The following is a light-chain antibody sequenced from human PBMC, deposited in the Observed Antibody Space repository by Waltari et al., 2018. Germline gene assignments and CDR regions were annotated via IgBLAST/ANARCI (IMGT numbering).Light chain of an antibody. CDR1: QSVSSN. CDR3: QENNNWPPVWT. Sequence: EIVLTQSPATLSVSPGERVTLSCRASQSVSSNLAWYQQQPGQAPRLLIYGASTRATGIPARFSGSGSGTEFTLAISSLQSEDFAVYFCQENNNWPPVWTFDQGP. J-gene: IGKJ1*01. CDR2: GAS. V-gene: IGKV3-15*01.